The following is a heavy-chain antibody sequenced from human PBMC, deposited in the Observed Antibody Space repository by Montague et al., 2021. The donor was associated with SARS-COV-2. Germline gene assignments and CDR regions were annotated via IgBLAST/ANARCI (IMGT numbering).Heavy chain of an antibody. J-gene: IGHJ4*02. CDR2: INHGGST. CDR1: GGSFSGYY. CDR3: ARGTIWFGELLTLWYFDY. Sequence: SETLSLTCAVYGGSFSGYYWSWIRQPPGKGLEWIGEINHGGSTNYNPSLKSRVTISVDTSKNQFSLKLSSVTAADTAVYYCARGTIWFGELLTLWYFDYWGQGTLVTVSS. V-gene: IGHV4-34*01. D-gene: IGHD3-10*01.